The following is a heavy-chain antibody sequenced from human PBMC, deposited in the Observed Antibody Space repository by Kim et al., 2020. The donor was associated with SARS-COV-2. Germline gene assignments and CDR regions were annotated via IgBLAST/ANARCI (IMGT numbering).Heavy chain of an antibody. J-gene: IGHJ4*02. D-gene: IGHD1-26*01. CDR2: I. CDR3: LAEMGSRSYDH. Sequence: IYYPDSVKGRLIIVKDTTKSKLYLQMNSLRPEDTAVYYCLAEMGSRSYDHWGQGTLVTVSS. V-gene: IGHV3-30*01.